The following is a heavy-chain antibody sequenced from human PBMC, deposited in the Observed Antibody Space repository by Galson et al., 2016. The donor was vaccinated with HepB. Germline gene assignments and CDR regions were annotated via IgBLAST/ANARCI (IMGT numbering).Heavy chain of an antibody. D-gene: IGHD3-3*01. Sequence: SVKVSCKASGYTFTGYYMHWVRQAPGQGLEWMGWINPNSGGTNYAQKFQGRVTMTRDTSINTAYMELSRPRSDDTAVYYCARSRFLEWRGVDYWGQGTLGTVSS. CDR3: ARSRFLEWRGVDY. CDR1: GYTFTGYY. V-gene: IGHV1-2*02. J-gene: IGHJ4*02. CDR2: INPNSGGT.